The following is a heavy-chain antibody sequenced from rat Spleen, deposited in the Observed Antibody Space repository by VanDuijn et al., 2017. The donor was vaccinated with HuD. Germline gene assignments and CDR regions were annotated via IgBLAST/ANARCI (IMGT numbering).Heavy chain of an antibody. CDR1: GFTFSNYD. CDR3: ARHGIYYGYNYFDY. CDR2: ISTGGGNT. Sequence: EVQLVESGGGLVQPGRSLKLSCAASGFTFSNYDMAWVRQAPTKGLEWVASISTGGGNTYYRDSVKGRFTISRDNAKSTLYLQMDSLRSEDTATYYCARHGIYYGYNYFDYWGQGVMVTVSS. D-gene: IGHD1-9*01. J-gene: IGHJ2*01. V-gene: IGHV5-25*01.